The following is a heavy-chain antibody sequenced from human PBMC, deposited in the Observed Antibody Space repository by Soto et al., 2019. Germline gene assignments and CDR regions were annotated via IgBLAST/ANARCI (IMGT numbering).Heavy chain of an antibody. Sequence: SETLSLTCTVSGGSISSGEYYWRWMRQPPGKGLEWVGYIYYSGSTYYNPSLKSRVTISVDTSKNQFSLKLSSVTAADTAVYYCARNPDYYDSSALEQIHTIQNVMDGWGKGNKVTGS. V-gene: IGHV4-30-4*01. J-gene: IGHJ6*04. CDR3: ARNPDYYDSSALEQIHTIQNVMDG. CDR2: IYYSGST. CDR1: GGSISSGEYY. D-gene: IGHD3-22*01.